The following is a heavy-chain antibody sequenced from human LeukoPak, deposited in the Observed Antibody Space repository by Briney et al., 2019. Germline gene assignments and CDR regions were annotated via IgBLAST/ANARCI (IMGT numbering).Heavy chain of an antibody. CDR1: GASISNMEDY. D-gene: IGHD3-10*01. J-gene: IGHJ5*02. CDR3: ARVHGSGVIDWFDP. V-gene: IGHV4-39*07. Sequence: SETLSLTCTVSGASISNMEDYWAWLRQSPGKGLEWIGTIYHIGSTYYNPSLKSRVTMSVDASKNQFSLKLSSVTAADTAVYYCARVHGSGVIDWFDPWGQGTLVTVSS. CDR2: IYHIGST.